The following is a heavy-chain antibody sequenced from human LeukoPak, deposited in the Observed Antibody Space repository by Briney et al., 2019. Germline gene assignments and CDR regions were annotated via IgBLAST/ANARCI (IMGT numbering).Heavy chain of an antibody. D-gene: IGHD3-10*01. V-gene: IGHV3-74*01. J-gene: IGHJ4*02. Sequence: GGSLRLSCAASGFTFSSYWMHWVRQAPGKGLVWVSRINSDGSSTSYADSVKGRFTISRDNAKNTLYLQMNSLRAEDTAVYYCARAPSYYGSGSYYPFDYWGQGTLVTVSS. CDR2: INSDGSST. CDR3: ARAPSYYGSGSYYPFDY. CDR1: GFTFSSYW.